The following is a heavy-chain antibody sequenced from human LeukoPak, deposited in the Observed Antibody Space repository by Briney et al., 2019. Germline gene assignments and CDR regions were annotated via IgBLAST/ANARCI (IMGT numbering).Heavy chain of an antibody. CDR3: AKERRFLEWFFDY. D-gene: IGHD3-3*01. V-gene: IGHV3-30*02. CDR2: IRYDGSNK. CDR1: GFTFSSYG. Sequence: GGSLRLSCAASGFTFSSYGMHWVRQAPDKGLEWVAFIRYDGSNKYYADSVKGRFTISRDNSKNTLYLQMNSLRAEDTAVYYCAKERRFLEWFFDYWGQGTLVTVSS. J-gene: IGHJ4*02.